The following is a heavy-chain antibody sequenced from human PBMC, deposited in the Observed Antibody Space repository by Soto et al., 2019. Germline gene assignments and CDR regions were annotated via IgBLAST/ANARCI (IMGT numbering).Heavy chain of an antibody. Sequence: ASVKVSCKASGYTFTSYGISWVRQAPGQGLEWMGWISAYNGNTNYAQKLQGRVTMTTDTSTSTAYMELRSLRSDDTAVYYCAREGGTYYDFWSSYYRWFDPWGEGILVTVSS. CDR1: GYTFTSYG. CDR3: AREGGTYYDFWSSYYRWFDP. CDR2: ISAYNGNT. V-gene: IGHV1-18*01. D-gene: IGHD3-3*01. J-gene: IGHJ5*02.